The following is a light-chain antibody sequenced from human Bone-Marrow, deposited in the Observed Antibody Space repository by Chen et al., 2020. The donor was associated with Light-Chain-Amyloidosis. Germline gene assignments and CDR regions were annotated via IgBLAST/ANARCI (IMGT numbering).Light chain of an antibody. J-gene: IGKJ2*01. CDR1: QGISSA. CDR2: DAS. V-gene: IGKV1-13*02. CDR3: QQYYSTPRT. Sequence: AIQLTQSPSSLSASVGDRVTITCRASQGISSALAWYQQKPGKAPKLLIYDASSLESGVPSRFSGSGSGTDFTLTISSLQAEDVAVYYCQQYYSTPRTFGQGTKLEIK.